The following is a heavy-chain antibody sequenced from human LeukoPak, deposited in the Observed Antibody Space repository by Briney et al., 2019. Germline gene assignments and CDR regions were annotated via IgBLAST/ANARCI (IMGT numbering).Heavy chain of an antibody. J-gene: IGHJ6*04. V-gene: IGHV6-1*01. CDR3: AREGITMVRGVIRGYYGMDV. D-gene: IGHD3-10*01. CDR1: GDSVSSNSAA. Sequence: SQTLSLTCAISGDSVSSNSAAWNWIRQSPSRGLEWLGRTYYRSKWYNDYAVSVKSRITINPDTSKNQFSLQLNSVTPEDTAVYYCAREGITMVRGVIRGYYGMDVWGKGTRSPSPQ. CDR2: TYYRSKWYN.